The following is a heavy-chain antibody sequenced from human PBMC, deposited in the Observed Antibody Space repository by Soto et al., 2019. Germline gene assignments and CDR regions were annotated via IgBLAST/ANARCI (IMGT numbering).Heavy chain of an antibody. J-gene: IGHJ3*02. Sequence: GGSLRLSCAASGFTFSSYSMNWVRQAPGKGLEWVSYISSSSSTIYYADSVKGRFTISRDNAKNSLYLQMNSLRAEDTAVYCCARGGPDAFDIWGQGTMVTVSS. V-gene: IGHV3-48*01. CDR2: ISSSSSTI. CDR3: ARGGPDAFDI. CDR1: GFTFSSYS.